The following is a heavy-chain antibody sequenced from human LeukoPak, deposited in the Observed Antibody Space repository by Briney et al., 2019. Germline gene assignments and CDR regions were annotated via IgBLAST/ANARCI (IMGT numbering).Heavy chain of an antibody. CDR3: TSALTYYYDSSGYYPPYYYYMDV. J-gene: IGHJ6*03. Sequence: GGSLRLSCTASGFTFGDYAMSWVRQAPGKGLEWVGFIRSKAYGGTTEYAASVKGRFTISRDGSKSIAYLQMNSLKTEDTAVYYCTSALTYYYDSSGYYPPYYYYMDVWGKGTTVTVSS. CDR1: GFTFGDYA. D-gene: IGHD3-22*01. V-gene: IGHV3-49*04. CDR2: IRSKAYGGTT.